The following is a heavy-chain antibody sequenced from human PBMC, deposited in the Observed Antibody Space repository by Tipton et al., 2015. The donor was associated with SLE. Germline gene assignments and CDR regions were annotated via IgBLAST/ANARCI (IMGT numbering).Heavy chain of an antibody. Sequence: GLVKPSETLSLTCGVSGGAFSEYYWSWIRQTPGRGLEWIGYIYLSGNTFYNPALESRLTISFDTSKNQFSLKLTSVTAADTAVYYCARAGSGIDYWGQGTLVTVSS. CDR3: ARAGSGIDY. D-gene: IGHD6-19*01. CDR1: GGAFSEYY. CDR2: IYLSGNT. J-gene: IGHJ4*02. V-gene: IGHV4-34*09.